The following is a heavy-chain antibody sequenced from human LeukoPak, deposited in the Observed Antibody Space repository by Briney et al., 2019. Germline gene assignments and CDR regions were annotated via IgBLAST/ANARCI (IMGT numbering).Heavy chain of an antibody. J-gene: IGHJ4*02. V-gene: IGHV4-34*01. D-gene: IGHD6-13*01. CDR1: GGSFSGYY. Sequence: SETLSLTCAVYGGSFSGYYWTWIRQPPGKGLEWLGEFTHLETTNYNPSLKSRVTVSVDTSRNQFSLKLSSLTAADTAVYYCARLTSSSSGSSFDYWGLGTLVTVSS. CDR3: ARLTSSSSGSSFDY. CDR2: FTHLETT.